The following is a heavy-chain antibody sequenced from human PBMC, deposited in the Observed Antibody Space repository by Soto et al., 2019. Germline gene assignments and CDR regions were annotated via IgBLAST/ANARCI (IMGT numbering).Heavy chain of an antibody. V-gene: IGHV3-23*01. Sequence: GGSLRLSCAASGFTFSSYAMSCVRQAPGKGLEWVSAISGSGGSTYCADSVKGRFTISRDNSKNTLYLQMNSLRAEDTAVYYCAKDESAVTTNYYYYYYMDVWGKGTTVTVSS. CDR3: AKDESAVTTNYYYYYYMDV. J-gene: IGHJ6*03. CDR2: ISGSGGST. CDR1: GFTFSSYA. D-gene: IGHD4-4*01.